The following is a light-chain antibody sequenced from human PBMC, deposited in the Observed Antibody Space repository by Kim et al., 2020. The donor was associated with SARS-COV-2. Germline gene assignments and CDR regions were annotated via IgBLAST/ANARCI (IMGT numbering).Light chain of an antibody. V-gene: IGLV3-19*01. CDR2: GKN. Sequence: SSELTQDPAXSVALGQTVRITCQGDSLRSFFPSWYQQKPGRAPLLVIYGKNKRPSEIPDRFSGSRSESTATLTITGAQAEDEADYYCNVQGISGNHPCVFGGGTKLTVL. J-gene: IGLJ2*01. CDR3: NVQGISGNHPCV. CDR1: SLRSFF.